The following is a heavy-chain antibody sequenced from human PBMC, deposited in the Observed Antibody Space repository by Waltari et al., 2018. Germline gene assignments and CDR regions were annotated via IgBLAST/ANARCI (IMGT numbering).Heavy chain of an antibody. CDR3: ARVTGWSPFDF. CDR1: GFTFSNYW. D-gene: IGHD6-19*01. CDR2: ISTDGSST. Sequence: EVQLVASGGGLVQPGGSLTLSCAASGFTFSNYWIHWVRQAPGKGLVWVSRISTDGSSTSYADSMKGRFTVSRDNAKNTLYLQMNSLRVEDTGLYYCARVTGWSPFDFWGQGTLVTVSS. V-gene: IGHV3-74*01. J-gene: IGHJ4*02.